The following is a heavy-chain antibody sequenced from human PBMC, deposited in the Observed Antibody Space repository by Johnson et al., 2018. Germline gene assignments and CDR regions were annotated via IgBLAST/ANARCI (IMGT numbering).Heavy chain of an antibody. CDR1: GLTIGTFG. CDR3: AKDLKGISYIFDI. CDR2: ISYDGSNK. Sequence: QVQLVESGGGVVQPGRSLRLSCGASGLTIGTFGMHWVRQAPGKGLEWVAIISYDGSNKYYVDSVKGRFTISRDNSKNTVYLQMNSLRAEDTAVYYCAKDLKGISYIFDIWGQGTLVTVSS. D-gene: IGHD2-21*01. J-gene: IGHJ3*02. V-gene: IGHV3-30*18.